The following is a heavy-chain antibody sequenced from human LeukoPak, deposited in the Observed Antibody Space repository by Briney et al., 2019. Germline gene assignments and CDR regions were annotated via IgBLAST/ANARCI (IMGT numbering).Heavy chain of an antibody. CDR1: GFTFSSYA. Sequence: PGGSLRLSCAASGFTFSSYAMHWVRQAPGKGLEYVSAISSNGGSTYCANSVKGRFTISRDNSKNTLYLQMGSLRAEDMAVYYCARAGTTVTTFYYFDYWGQGTLVTVSS. D-gene: IGHD4-17*01. J-gene: IGHJ4*02. V-gene: IGHV3-64*01. CDR2: ISSNGGST. CDR3: ARAGTTVTTFYYFDY.